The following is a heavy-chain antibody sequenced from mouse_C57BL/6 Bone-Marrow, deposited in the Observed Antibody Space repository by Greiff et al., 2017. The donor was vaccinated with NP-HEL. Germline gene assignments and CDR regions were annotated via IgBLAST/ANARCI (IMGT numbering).Heavy chain of an antibody. Sequence: QVQLKQSGPELVKPGASVKISCKASGYAFSSSWMNWVKQRPGKGLEWIGRIYPGDGDTNYNGKVKGKATLTADKSSSTAYMQLSSLASEDSAVYFFARSWADFDYWGQGTTLTVSS. CDR3: ARSWADFDY. CDR1: GYAFSSSW. V-gene: IGHV1-82*01. J-gene: IGHJ2*01. CDR2: IYPGDGDT.